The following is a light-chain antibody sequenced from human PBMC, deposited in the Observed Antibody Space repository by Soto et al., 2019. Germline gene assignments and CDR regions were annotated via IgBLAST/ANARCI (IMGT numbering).Light chain of an antibody. CDR2: RND. Sequence: QSVLTQPTSASGTPGQRVTISCSGGTSNIGRNAVNWYQQLPERAPKLLIYRNDQRPSGVPDRFSGSKSGSSASLAISGLQPEDEGDYYCAAWDVSLGGHVLFGGGTKVTVL. J-gene: IGLJ2*01. CDR1: TSNIGRNA. CDR3: AAWDVSLGGHVL. V-gene: IGLV1-44*01.